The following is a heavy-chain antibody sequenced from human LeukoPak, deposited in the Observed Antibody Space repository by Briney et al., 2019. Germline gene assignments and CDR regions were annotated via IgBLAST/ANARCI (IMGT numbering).Heavy chain of an antibody. V-gene: IGHV1-18*01. Sequence: ASVKVSCKASGYTFTSYGISWVRQAPGQGLEWMGWISAYNGNTNYAQKLQGRVTMTTDTSTSTAYMELRSLRSDDTAVYYCAREYYDSSGYYPNWFDPWGQGTLVTVSS. CDR1: GYTFTSYG. CDR2: ISAYNGNT. D-gene: IGHD3-22*01. CDR3: AREYYDSSGYYPNWFDP. J-gene: IGHJ5*02.